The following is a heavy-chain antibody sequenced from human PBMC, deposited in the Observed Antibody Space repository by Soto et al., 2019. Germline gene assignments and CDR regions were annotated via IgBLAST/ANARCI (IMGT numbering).Heavy chain of an antibody. J-gene: IGHJ6*02. Sequence: ASVKVSCKASGYTFTSYGISWVRQAPGQGLEWMGWISAYNGNTNYAQKLQGRVTMTTDTSTSTAYMELRSLRSDDTAVYYCARDGTTPKGATYYYSGRDVWGQGTTVTVSS. CDR2: ISAYNGNT. D-gene: IGHD1-7*01. CDR1: GYTFTSYG. CDR3: ARDGTTPKGATYYYSGRDV. V-gene: IGHV1-18*01.